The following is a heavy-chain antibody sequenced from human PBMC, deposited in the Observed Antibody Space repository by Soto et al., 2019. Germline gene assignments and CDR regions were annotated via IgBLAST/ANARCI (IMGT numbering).Heavy chain of an antibody. CDR2: VSYDGTNK. CDR1: GFTFVSYA. V-gene: IGHV3-30*09. CDR3: ARGVVVTTIPPAN. Sequence: QVQLVESGGGVVQPGTSLRLSCETSGFTFVSYAMHWVRQAPGKGLEWVAVVSYDGTNKYYADSVKGRFAISRENSKNTLYLHMSSLRTEDTAMYYCARGVVVTTIPPANWGRGTLVTVSS. D-gene: IGHD2-21*02. J-gene: IGHJ2*01.